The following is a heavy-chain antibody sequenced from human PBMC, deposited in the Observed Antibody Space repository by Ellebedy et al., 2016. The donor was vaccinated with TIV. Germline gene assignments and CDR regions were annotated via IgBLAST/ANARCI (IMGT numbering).Heavy chain of an antibody. CDR2: ISSISSYI. V-gene: IGHV3-21*01. J-gene: IGHJ4*02. D-gene: IGHD5-24*01. CDR3: ARVEMATIVPPDY. CDR1: GFTFSSYS. Sequence: GESLKISCAASGFTFSSYSMNWVRQAPGTGLEWVSSISSISSYIYYADSVKGRFTISRDNAKNSLYLQMNSLRAEDTAVYYCARVEMATIVPPDYWGQGTLVTVSS.